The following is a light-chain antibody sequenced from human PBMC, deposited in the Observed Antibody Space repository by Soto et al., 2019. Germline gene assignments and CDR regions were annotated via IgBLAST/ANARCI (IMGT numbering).Light chain of an antibody. V-gene: IGKV3-15*01. Sequence: EVVMTQSPATLSVSPGERTSLSCRASQSVGSNLGWYQQKPGQAPRLLIYRASTRATGIPARFSGSGSGTEFTLTISSLPSVAVYYCQQYAKWPLTFGGGTKVEIK. J-gene: IGKJ4*01. CDR1: QSVGSN. CDR2: RAS. CDR3: QQYAKWPLT.